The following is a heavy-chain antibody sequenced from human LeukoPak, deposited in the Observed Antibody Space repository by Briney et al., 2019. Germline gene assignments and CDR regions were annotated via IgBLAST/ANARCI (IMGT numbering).Heavy chain of an antibody. CDR1: GFTFSSHA. V-gene: IGHV3-23*01. D-gene: IGHD2-2*01. Sequence: GGSLRLSCAASGFTFSSHALSWVRQAPGKGLEWVSSLSGSGYNTHYADSVKGRFTISRDNSKNTVYLQMNSLRAEGTAVYYCAKGPYGTRYFDYWGQGTLVTVSS. J-gene: IGHJ4*02. CDR3: AKGPYGTRYFDY. CDR2: LSGSGYNT.